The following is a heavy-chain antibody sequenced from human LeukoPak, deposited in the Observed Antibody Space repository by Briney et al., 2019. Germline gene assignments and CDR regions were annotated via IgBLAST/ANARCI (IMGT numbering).Heavy chain of an antibody. J-gene: IGHJ3*02. V-gene: IGHV4-34*01. D-gene: IGHD3-10*01. Sequence: PSETLSLTCAVYGGSFSGYYWSWIRQPPGKGLEWFGEINHSGSTNYNPSLKSRVTISVDTSKNQFSLKLSSVTAADTAVYYCARRSPMVRGVNAFDIWGQGTMVTVSS. CDR2: INHSGST. CDR3: ARRSPMVRGVNAFDI. CDR1: GGSFSGYY.